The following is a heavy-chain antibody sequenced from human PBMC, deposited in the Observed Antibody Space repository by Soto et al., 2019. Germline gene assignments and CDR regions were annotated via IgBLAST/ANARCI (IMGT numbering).Heavy chain of an antibody. CDR2: IWYDGSNK. D-gene: IGHD1-26*01. V-gene: IGHV3-33*01. Sequence: PGGSLRLSCAASGFTFSSYGMHRVRQAPGKGLEWVAVIWYDGSNKYYADSVKGRFTISRDNSKNTLYLQMNSLRAEDTAVYYCASRKTGSYFDYWGQGTLVTVSS. J-gene: IGHJ4*02. CDR1: GFTFSSYG. CDR3: ASRKTGSYFDY.